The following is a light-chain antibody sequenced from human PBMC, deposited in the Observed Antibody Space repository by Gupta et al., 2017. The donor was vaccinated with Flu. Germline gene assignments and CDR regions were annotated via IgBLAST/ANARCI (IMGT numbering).Light chain of an antibody. CDR3: QHEDRSPTT. J-gene: IGKJ4*01. V-gene: IGKV3-20*01. CDR2: GSS. CDR1: QSLKNNY. Sequence: ARVYFAPGGADTRSGRATQSLKNNYLAWYRQKPGQPPRLLLYGSSRRGPDIPDRFSGSVSGTXFTLTIXRLEPEESAMYYCQHEDRSPTTFGXGTLLEIK.